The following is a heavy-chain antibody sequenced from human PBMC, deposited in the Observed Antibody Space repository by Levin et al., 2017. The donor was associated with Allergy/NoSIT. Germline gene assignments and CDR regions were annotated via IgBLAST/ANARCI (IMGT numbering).Heavy chain of an antibody. V-gene: IGHV3-23*01. D-gene: IGHD1-14*01. Sequence: GGSLRLSCAASGFTLSSYAMNWVRQAPGKGLEWVSGISGSGTSTYYTGSVKGRFTISRDNSKNTVYLQMYSLRAEDTAVYYCSKGTTNPGANGMDVWGQGTTVTVSS. CDR3: SKGTTNPGANGMDV. CDR2: ISGSGTST. CDR1: GFTLSSYA. J-gene: IGHJ6*02.